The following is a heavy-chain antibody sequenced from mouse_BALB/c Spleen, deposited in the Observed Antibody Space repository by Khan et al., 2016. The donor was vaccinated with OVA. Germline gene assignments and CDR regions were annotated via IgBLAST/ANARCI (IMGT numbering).Heavy chain of an antibody. D-gene: IGHD2-4*01. CDR1: GFTFSSFG. J-gene: IGHJ1*01. CDR3: ARSLITTWYFDV. Sequence: EVELVESGGGLVQPGGSRKLSCAASGFTFSSFGMHWVRQAPAKGLEWVAYISYGSATIYYADTVKGRFTISRDNTKNTLFLQMTSPRSEDTGMYYCARSLITTWYFDVWGAGTTVTFSS. CDR2: ISYGSATI. V-gene: IGHV5-17*02.